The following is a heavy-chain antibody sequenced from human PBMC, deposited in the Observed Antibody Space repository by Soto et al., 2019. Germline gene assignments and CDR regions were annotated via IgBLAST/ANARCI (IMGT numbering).Heavy chain of an antibody. Sequence: GGSLRLSCAASGFTFSSYSMNWVRRAPGKGLEWVANIKQDGREKYYGDSVEGRFTISRDNAKNSLYLQVNSLRAEDTAVYYWGRERRVARLFNYYVREVGAKGKGSPSPQ. CDR3: GRERRVARLFNYYVREV. V-gene: IGHV3-7*01. J-gene: IGHJ6*04. CDR1: GFTFSSYS. CDR2: IKQDGREK. D-gene: IGHD3-3*01.